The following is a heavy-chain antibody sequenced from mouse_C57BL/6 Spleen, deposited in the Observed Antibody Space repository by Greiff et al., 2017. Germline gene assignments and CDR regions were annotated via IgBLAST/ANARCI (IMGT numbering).Heavy chain of an antibody. V-gene: IGHV1-64*01. CDR2: IHPNSGST. D-gene: IGHD1-1*01. J-gene: IGHJ2*01. CDR1: GYTFTSYW. CDR3: ARGTTVVAPRFDY. Sequence: VQLQQPGAELVKPGASVKLSCKASGYTFTSYWMHWVKQRPGQGLEWIGMIHPNSGSTNYNEKFKSKATLTVDKSSSTAYMQLSSLTSEDSAVYYGARGTTVVAPRFDYWGQGTTLTVSS.